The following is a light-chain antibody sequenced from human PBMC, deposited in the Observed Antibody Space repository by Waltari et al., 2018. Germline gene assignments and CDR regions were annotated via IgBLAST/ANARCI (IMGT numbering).Light chain of an antibody. CDR2: DAS. CDR1: QDIYSD. J-gene: IGKJ4*01. Sequence: DIVLTQSPAALSLSPGASATLSCRASQDIYSDLCWYQKKPGKVPSLLIHDASTRASGIAPRFIGGGSGTDFTLTIRSLEPEDVALYYCQQQHNWPLTFGGGTKLEI. V-gene: IGKV3-11*01. CDR3: QQQHNWPLT.